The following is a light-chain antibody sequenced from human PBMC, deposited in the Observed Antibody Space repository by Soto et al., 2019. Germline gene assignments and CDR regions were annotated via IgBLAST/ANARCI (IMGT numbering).Light chain of an antibody. Sequence: QSALTQPASVSGSPGQSITISCTGTSSDVGGYNYVSWYQQHPGKAPKLMIYEVSNRPSGVYNRFSGSKSGNTASLTISGLQAEDEADYYCGSYTSSSTQVFGGGTKLTVL. CDR3: GSYTSSSTQV. CDR1: SSDVGGYNY. V-gene: IGLV2-14*01. J-gene: IGLJ2*01. CDR2: EVS.